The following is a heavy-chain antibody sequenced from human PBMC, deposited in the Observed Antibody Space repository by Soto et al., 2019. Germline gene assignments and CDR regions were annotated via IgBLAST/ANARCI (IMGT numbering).Heavy chain of an antibody. CDR1: GYNFATFW. CDR3: VRQRSSGSYHHRAVDS. Sequence: EVQLVQSGSEMRAPGESLKISCQGSGYNFATFWIGWVRQMPGKGLEWMGVIYPDDSDTRYNPSFRGHVTFSADKAINTAYLQWDSLKASDTAMYFCVRQRSSGSYHHRAVDSWGQGTLVTVSS. J-gene: IGHJ4*02. V-gene: IGHV5-51*01. D-gene: IGHD3-10*01. CDR2: IYPDDSDT.